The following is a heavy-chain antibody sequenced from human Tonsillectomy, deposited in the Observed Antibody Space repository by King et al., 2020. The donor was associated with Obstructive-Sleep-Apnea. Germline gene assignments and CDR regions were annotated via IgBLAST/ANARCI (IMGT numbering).Heavy chain of an antibody. J-gene: IGHJ3*02. Sequence: VQLVESGGGVVRPGGSLRLSCATSGFTFDEYGMSWVRQAPGKGLEWVSGITWSGAGTGYADSVKGRFTISRDNAKNSLYLQMNSLRAEDTALYHCARVGCSRTSCYVDMVAFDIWGQGTMVTVSS. CDR1: GFTFDEYG. CDR2: ITWSGAGT. V-gene: IGHV3-20*01. D-gene: IGHD2-2*01. CDR3: ARVGCSRTSCYVDMVAFDI.